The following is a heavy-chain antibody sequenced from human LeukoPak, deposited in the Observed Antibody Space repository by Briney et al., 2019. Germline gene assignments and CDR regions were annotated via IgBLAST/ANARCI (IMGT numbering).Heavy chain of an antibody. CDR2: IDHSGST. V-gene: IGHV4-34*01. CDR1: KFTVSSNY. D-gene: IGHD3-22*01. J-gene: IGHJ4*02. CDR3: ARNLRRGYYDSSGYLYYFDY. Sequence: PGGSLRLSCAASKFTVSSNYMSWVRQPPGKGLEWIGEIDHSGSTNYNPSLKSRVTISVDTSKNQFSLKLSSVTAADTAVYYCARNLRRGYYDSSGYLYYFDYWGQGTLVTVSS.